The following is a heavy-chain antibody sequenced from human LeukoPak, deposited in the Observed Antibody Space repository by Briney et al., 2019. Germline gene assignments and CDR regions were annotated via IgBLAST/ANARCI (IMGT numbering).Heavy chain of an antibody. D-gene: IGHD3-10*01. CDR3: ARDGLWFVNYAFDI. J-gene: IGHJ3*02. Sequence: GGSLRLSCAASGFKFSSYSMKWVRQAPGKGLEWVSFISSSSSYIYYADSLKGRFTISRDNAKNSLYLQMNSLRAEDTAVYYCARDGLWFVNYAFDIWGQGTMVTVSS. V-gene: IGHV3-21*01. CDR2: ISSSSSYI. CDR1: GFKFSSYS.